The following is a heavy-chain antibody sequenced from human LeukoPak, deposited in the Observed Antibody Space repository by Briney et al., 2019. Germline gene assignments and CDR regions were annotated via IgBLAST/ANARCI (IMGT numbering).Heavy chain of an antibody. Sequence: SETLSLTCTVSGGSISSYYWSWIRQPPGKGLEGIGYIYYSGSTNYNPSLKSRVTISVDTSKNQFSLKLSSVTAADTAVYYCARQPRRDGYNLVDYWGQGTLVTVSS. CDR1: GGSISSYY. CDR3: ARQPRRDGYNLVDY. D-gene: IGHD5-24*01. CDR2: IYYSGST. V-gene: IGHV4-59*08. J-gene: IGHJ4*02.